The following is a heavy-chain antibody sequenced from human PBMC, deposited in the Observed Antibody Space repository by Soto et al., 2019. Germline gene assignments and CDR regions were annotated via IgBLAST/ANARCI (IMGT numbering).Heavy chain of an antibody. V-gene: IGHV3-53*01. J-gene: IGHJ5*02. Sequence: PGGSLRLSCAASGFTVSSNYMSWVRQAPGKGLEWVSVIYSGGSTYYADSVKGRFTISRDNSKNTLYLQMNSLRAEDTAVYYCARTTSGYYHRTFDPWGQGTLVTVSS. CDR1: GFTVSSNY. CDR2: IYSGGST. D-gene: IGHD3-22*01. CDR3: ARTTSGYYHRTFDP.